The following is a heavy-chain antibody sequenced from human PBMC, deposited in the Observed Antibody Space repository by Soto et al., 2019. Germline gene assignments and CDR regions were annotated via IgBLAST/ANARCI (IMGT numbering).Heavy chain of an antibody. CDR1: GGSISSYY. V-gene: IGHV4-59*08. CDR3: ARLDSRGFFDS. CDR2: IYYSGST. Sequence: SETLSLTCTVSGGSISSYYWSWIRQPPGKGLEWIGYIYYSGSTNYSPSLKSRITISVDTSKTQSSLKLSSVTAADTAVYYCARLDSRGFFDSWGQGTLVTVSS. J-gene: IGHJ4*02. D-gene: IGHD3-22*01.